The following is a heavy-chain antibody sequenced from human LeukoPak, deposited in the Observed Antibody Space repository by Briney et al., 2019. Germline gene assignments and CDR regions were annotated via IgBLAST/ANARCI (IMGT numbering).Heavy chain of an antibody. CDR2: ISSSSYI. CDR3: ARDNYYGDYTIDY. D-gene: IGHD4-17*01. J-gene: IGHJ4*02. Sequence: AGGSLRLSCAASGSSFSTYSMNWVRQAPGKGLEWVSSISSSSYIYYADSVRGRFTISRDNAKNSLYLQMNSLRAEDTAVYFCARDNYYGDYTIDYWGQGTLVTVSS. V-gene: IGHV3-21*01. CDR1: GSSFSTYS.